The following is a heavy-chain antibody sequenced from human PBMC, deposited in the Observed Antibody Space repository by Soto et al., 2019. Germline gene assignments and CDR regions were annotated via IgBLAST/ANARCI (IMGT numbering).Heavy chain of an antibody. Sequence: QMQLVQSGPEVKKPGTSVKVSCKASGFTFPSSAVQWMRQARGQRLEWIARIVVGSGNTNYAQKFQERLTISRDMSTNTAYMELSSLRSEDTAVYYCAAVPYYDDTSGTYFDYWGQGTLVTVSS. D-gene: IGHD3-22*01. CDR3: AAVPYYDDTSGTYFDY. V-gene: IGHV1-58*01. CDR1: GFTFPSSA. CDR2: IVVGSGNT. J-gene: IGHJ4*02.